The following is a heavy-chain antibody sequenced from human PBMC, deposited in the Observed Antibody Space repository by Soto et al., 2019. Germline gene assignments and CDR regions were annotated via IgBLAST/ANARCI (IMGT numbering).Heavy chain of an antibody. CDR3: ARVDYDILTGYTRGGMDV. D-gene: IGHD3-9*01. Sequence: PVGSLRLSCAASGFTFSSYSMNWVRQAPGKGLEWVSYISSSSSTIYYADSVKGRFTISRDNAKNSLYLQMNSLRDEDTAVYYCARVDYDILTGYTRGGMDVWGQGTTVTV. V-gene: IGHV3-48*02. CDR2: ISSSSSTI. J-gene: IGHJ6*02. CDR1: GFTFSSYS.